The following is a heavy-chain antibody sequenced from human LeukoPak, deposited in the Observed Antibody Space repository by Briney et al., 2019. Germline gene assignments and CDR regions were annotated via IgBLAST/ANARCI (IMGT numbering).Heavy chain of an antibody. Sequence: ASETLSLTCAVSGGSISSTSYYWGWIRQPPGKGLEWIGSIYYGGSTYYNPSLKSRVTISLDMSKNQFSLKLTSVTAADTAVYYCARGRRSPYYMDVWGKGTTVTVSS. J-gene: IGHJ6*03. D-gene: IGHD3-16*01. CDR3: ARGRRSPYYMDV. V-gene: IGHV4-39*07. CDR2: IYYGGST. CDR1: GGSISSTSYY.